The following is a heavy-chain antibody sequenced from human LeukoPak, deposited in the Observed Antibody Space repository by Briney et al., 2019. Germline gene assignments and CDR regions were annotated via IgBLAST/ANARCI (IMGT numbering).Heavy chain of an antibody. CDR2: NSGSGGST. V-gene: IGHV3-23*01. CDR1: GFTFSSYA. CDR3: AKGYSQYCSSTSCFFDY. D-gene: IGHD2-2*01. Sequence: GGSLRLSCAASGFTFSSYAMSWVRQAPGKGLEWVSANSGSGGSTYYADSVKGRFTISRDNSKNTLYLHMNSLRAEDTAVYYCAKGYSQYCSSTSCFFDYWGQGTLVTVSS. J-gene: IGHJ4*02.